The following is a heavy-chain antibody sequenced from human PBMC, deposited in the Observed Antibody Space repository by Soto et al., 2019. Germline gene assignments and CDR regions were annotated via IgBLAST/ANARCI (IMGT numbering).Heavy chain of an antibody. CDR1: GYSFTSYW. D-gene: IGHD3-3*01. CDR3: ARHCPLNPWGDFWSGYDYYYYGMDV. J-gene: IGHJ6*02. Sequence: PGESLKISCKGSGYSFTSYWISWVRQMPGKGLEWMGRIDPSDSYTNYSPSFQGHVTISADKSISTAYLQWSSLKASDTAMYYCARHCPLNPWGDFWSGYDYYYYGMDVWGQGTTVTVSS. CDR2: IDPSDSYT. V-gene: IGHV5-10-1*01.